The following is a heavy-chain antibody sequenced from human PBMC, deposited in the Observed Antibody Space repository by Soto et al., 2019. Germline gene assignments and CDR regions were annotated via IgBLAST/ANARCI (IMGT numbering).Heavy chain of an antibody. CDR2: ISYDGSNK. V-gene: IGHV3-30-3*01. Sequence: QVQLVESGGGVVQPGRSLRLSCAASGFTFSSYAMHWVRQAPGKGLEWVAVISYDGSNKYYADSVKGRFTISRDNSKNTLDLQMNSLRAEDTAVYYCAREHEGYSSSWYCDYWGQGTLVTVSS. J-gene: IGHJ4*02. CDR1: GFTFSSYA. CDR3: AREHEGYSSSWYCDY. D-gene: IGHD6-13*01.